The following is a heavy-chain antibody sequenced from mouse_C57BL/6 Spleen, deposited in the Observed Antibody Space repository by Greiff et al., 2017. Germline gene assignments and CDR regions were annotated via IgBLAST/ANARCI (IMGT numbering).Heavy chain of an antibody. D-gene: IGHD2-3*01. CDR1: GYSITSGYY. V-gene: IGHV3-6*01. CDR3: AIDDGYYYWYFDV. J-gene: IGHJ1*03. CDR2: ISYDGSN. Sequence: EVQLVESGPGLVKPSQSLSLTCSVTGYSITSGYYWNWIRQFPGNKLEWMGYISYDGSNNYNPSLKNRISITRDTSKNQFFLKLNSVTAEDTATYYCAIDDGYYYWYFDVWGTGTTVTVSS.